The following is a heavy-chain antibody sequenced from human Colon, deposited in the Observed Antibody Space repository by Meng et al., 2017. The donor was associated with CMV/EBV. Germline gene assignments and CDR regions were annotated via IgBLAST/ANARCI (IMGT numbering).Heavy chain of an antibody. CDR1: EYTFSDYD. CDR2: VNPKSGST. CDR3: TRDEHDRGITGTKALH. Sequence: EYTFSDYDVNWGRQATGQGLEWMGWVNPKSGSTGYAQKFQGRVTMTTNSSASTAYMELSGLRSDDTAFYYCTRDEHDRGITGTKALHWGQGTLVTVSS. V-gene: IGHV1-8*01. D-gene: IGHD1-7*01. J-gene: IGHJ1*01.